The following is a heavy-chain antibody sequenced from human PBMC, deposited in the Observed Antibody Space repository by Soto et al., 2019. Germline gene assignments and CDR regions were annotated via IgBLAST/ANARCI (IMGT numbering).Heavy chain of an antibody. CDR2: ISAYNGNT. J-gene: IGHJ4*02. V-gene: IGHV1-18*01. Sequence: AAVKVSCKASGYTFTSYGISWVRQAPGQGLEWMGWISAYNGNTNYAQKLQGRVTMTTDTSTSTAYMELRSLRSDDTAVYYCARVARYSYGYYFDYWGQGTLVTVSS. CDR3: ARVARYSYGYYFDY. D-gene: IGHD5-18*01. CDR1: GYTFTSYG.